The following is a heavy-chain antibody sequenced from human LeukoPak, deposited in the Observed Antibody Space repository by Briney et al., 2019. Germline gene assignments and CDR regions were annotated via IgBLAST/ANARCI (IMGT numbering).Heavy chain of an antibody. CDR3: AKDYYDSSGYQSPFDY. D-gene: IGHD3-22*01. CDR1: GFTFSSFA. J-gene: IGHJ4*02. Sequence: GGSLRLSCAASGFTFSSFAMSWVRQAPGKGVEWGSAISGSGGSTYYADSVKGRFTISRDNSKNTLYLQMNSLRAEDTAVYYCAKDYYDSSGYQSPFDYWGQGTLVTVSS. CDR2: ISGSGGST. V-gene: IGHV3-23*01.